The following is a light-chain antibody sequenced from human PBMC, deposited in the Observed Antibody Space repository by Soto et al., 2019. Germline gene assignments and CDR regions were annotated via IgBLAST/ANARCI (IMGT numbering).Light chain of an antibody. Sequence: EIVMTQTPATRSVSPGERATLSCRASQSVSSNLAWYQQKPGQAPRLLIYGASTRATGIPARFSGSGSGTEFTLTISSLQSEDFAVYYCQQYNKWPPRFTFGPGTKVDIK. CDR1: QSVSSN. CDR2: GAS. V-gene: IGKV3-15*01. J-gene: IGKJ3*01. CDR3: QQYNKWPPRFT.